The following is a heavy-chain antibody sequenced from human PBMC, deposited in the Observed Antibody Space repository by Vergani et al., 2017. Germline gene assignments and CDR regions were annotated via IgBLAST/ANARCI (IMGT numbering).Heavy chain of an antibody. Sequence: QVQVVQSGAEVKKSGASVKVSCKTSGYTFSNYYMHWVRQAPGQGLEWIGIINPSGGHTNYAQKFQGRVTMTRDTSTSTVYMELSRLGSEDTAIYCCAEVDYGILTGYRYWGQGTLVTVSA. CDR1: GYTFSNYY. D-gene: IGHD3-9*01. CDR3: AEVDYGILTGYRY. J-gene: IGHJ4*02. CDR2: INPSGGHT. V-gene: IGHV1-46*03.